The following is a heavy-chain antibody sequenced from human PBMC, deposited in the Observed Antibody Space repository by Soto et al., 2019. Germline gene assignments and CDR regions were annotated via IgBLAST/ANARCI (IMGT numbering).Heavy chain of an antibody. Sequence: SETLSLTCAVYGGSVRGYYWSWIRQPPGKGLEWIGEINDSGSTKYNPSLKSRVTISVDTSKNQFSLKLSSVTAADTAVYYCARRYGVAFDIWGQGTMVTVSS. D-gene: IGHD3-10*01. CDR3: ARRYGVAFDI. J-gene: IGHJ3*02. CDR1: GGSVRGYY. V-gene: IGHV4-34*01. CDR2: INDSGST.